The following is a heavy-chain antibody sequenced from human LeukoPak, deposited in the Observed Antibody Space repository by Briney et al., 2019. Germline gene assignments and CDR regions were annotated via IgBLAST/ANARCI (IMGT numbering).Heavy chain of an antibody. D-gene: IGHD3-10*01. CDR2: IYHSGST. CDR1: GGSISSSNW. V-gene: IGHV4-4*02. CDR3: ARDYYYGSGSSRPGGGNWFDP. J-gene: IGHJ5*02. Sequence: SETLSLTCAVSGGSISSSNWWSWVRQPPGKGLEWIGEIYHSGSTNYNPSLKSRVTISVDKSKNQFTLKLSSVTAADTAVYYCARDYYYGSGSSRPGGGNWFDPWGQGTLVTVSS.